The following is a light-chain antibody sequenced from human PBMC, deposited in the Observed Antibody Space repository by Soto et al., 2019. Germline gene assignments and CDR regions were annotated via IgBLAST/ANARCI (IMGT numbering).Light chain of an antibody. Sequence: QSVLTQPRSVSGSPGQSVTISCTGTSSDVGGYNYVSWYQQHPGKAPKLMIYDVSKRPSGVPDRFSGFTSVNTASLTISGLQTDDEADYYCCLYVGATTYVFGTGTKVTVL. V-gene: IGLV2-11*01. J-gene: IGLJ1*01. CDR2: DVS. CDR3: CLYVGATTYV. CDR1: SSDVGGYNY.